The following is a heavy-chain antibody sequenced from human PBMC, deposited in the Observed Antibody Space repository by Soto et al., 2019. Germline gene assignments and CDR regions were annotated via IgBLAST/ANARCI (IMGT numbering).Heavy chain of an antibody. J-gene: IGHJ4*02. Sequence: GGSVKVYLKSSGYTVTSYGISWVRQAPGQGLEWMGWISAYNGNTNYAQKLQGRVTMTTDTSTSTAYMDLRSLRSDDTAVYYCARDSQIFGVVSALGYWGQGTMVTVSS. V-gene: IGHV1-18*04. CDR3: ARDSQIFGVVSALGY. D-gene: IGHD3-3*01. CDR2: ISAYNGNT. CDR1: GYTVTSYG.